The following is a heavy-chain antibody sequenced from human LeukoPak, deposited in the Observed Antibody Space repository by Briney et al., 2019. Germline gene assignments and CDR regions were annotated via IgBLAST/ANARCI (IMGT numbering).Heavy chain of an antibody. J-gene: IGHJ4*02. Sequence: ASVKVSCKTSGYTFTNFGISWVRQAPGQGLEWMGWMNPNSGNTGYAQKFQGRVTMTRNTSISTAYMELSSLRSEDTAVYYCARGPIESSSSWEYYFDYWGQGTLVTVSS. V-gene: IGHV1-8*02. CDR2: MNPNSGNT. CDR3: ARGPIESSSSWEYYFDY. CDR1: GYTFTNFG. D-gene: IGHD6-13*01.